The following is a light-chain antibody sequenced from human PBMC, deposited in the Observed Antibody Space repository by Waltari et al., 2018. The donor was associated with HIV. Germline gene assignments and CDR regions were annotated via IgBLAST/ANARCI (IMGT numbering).Light chain of an antibody. V-gene: IGKV3-11*01. CDR2: DAS. CDR3: QQRSDWPPRIT. CDR1: PSINTY. Sequence: EIVLTQSPATLSLSPGERATLSCRASPSINTYLAWYQHKPGQAPRLLIYDASNRATGIPARFSGRGSGTDFTLTISSLEPEDFALYYCQQRSDWPPRITFGQGTRLEIK. J-gene: IGKJ5*01.